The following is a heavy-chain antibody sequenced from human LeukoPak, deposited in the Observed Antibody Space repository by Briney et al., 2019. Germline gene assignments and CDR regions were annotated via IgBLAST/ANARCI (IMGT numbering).Heavy chain of an antibody. CDR2: IIPIFGTA. CDR1: GGTFSSYA. V-gene: IGHV1-69*05. J-gene: IGHJ3*02. Sequence: GASVKVSCKASGGTFSSYAISWVRQAPGQGLEWMGGIIPIFGTANYAQKFQGRVTITTDESTSTAYMELSSLRSEDTAVYYCASHIYNSSSWYDDPQSGAFDIWGQGTMVTVSS. CDR3: ASHIYNSSSWYDDPQSGAFDI. D-gene: IGHD6-13*01.